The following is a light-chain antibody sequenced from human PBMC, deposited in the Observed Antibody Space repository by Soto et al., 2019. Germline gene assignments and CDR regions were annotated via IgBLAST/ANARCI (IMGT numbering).Light chain of an antibody. CDR3: QQYNNWPRAT. J-gene: IGKJ4*01. CDR2: RTS. V-gene: IGKV3-15*01. Sequence: EIVMTQSPATLSVSPGERATLSCRASQSISSNLAWYQQKPGQAPRLLMFRTSSRATGFPARFSGSGSGTDVNLTISSLQAEDFGVYYCQQYNNWPRATFGGGTKVEIK. CDR1: QSISSN.